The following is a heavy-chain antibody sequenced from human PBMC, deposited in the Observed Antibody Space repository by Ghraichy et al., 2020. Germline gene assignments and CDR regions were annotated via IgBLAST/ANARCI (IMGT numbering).Heavy chain of an antibody. CDR2: IYYSGST. CDR1: GGSISSSSYY. Sequence: SETLSLTCTVSGGSISSSSYYWGWIRQPPGKGLEWIGSIYYSGSTYYNPSLKSRVTISVDTSKNQFSLKLSSVTAADTAVYYCAAASPIPFDPWGQGTLVTVSS. CDR3: AAASPIPFDP. V-gene: IGHV4-39*07. J-gene: IGHJ5*02. D-gene: IGHD2-2*02.